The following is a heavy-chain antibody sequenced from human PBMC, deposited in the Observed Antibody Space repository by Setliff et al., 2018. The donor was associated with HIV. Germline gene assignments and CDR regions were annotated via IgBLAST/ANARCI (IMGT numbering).Heavy chain of an antibody. J-gene: IGHJ4*02. CDR1: GGSFSGYY. V-gene: IGHV4-34*01. D-gene: IGHD1-26*01. CDR3: AGGPGTTSIDY. Sequence: LSLTCAVNGGSFSGYYWSWIRQPPGKGLEWIGEINHSGSTNYNMSLWSRVTISLDASRNQFSLELISVTAADTAVYYCAGGPGTTSIDYWAQGTLVTVSS. CDR2: INHSGST.